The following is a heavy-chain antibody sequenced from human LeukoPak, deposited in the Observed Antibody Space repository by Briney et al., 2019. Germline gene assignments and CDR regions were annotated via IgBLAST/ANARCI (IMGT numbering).Heavy chain of an antibody. Sequence: PGGSLRLSRAASGFTFSSYDMHWVPHAPGKGLEWVAAIWYDGSNKYYAESVKGRFTISRDNFKNMVYLQMNSLRAEDTAVYYCARDSDDDYGDPNWFDPWGQGTLVPVSS. CDR3: ARDSDDDYGDPNWFDP. D-gene: IGHD4-17*01. J-gene: IGHJ5*02. CDR2: IWYDGSNK. V-gene: IGHV3-33*01. CDR1: GFTFSSYD.